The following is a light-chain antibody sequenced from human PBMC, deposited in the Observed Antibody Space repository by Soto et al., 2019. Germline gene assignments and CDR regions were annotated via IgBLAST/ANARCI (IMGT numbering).Light chain of an antibody. CDR3: MQGTHWPWT. Sequence: DVVMTQSPLSLPVTLGQPASISCRSSQSLMHSDGNTYLNWFQQRPGQSPRRLYEVSDRDSGVPDRFSGSGSGTDFTLKISRVEAEDVGVYYCMQGTHWPWTFGQGTEVEIK. J-gene: IGKJ1*01. CDR1: QSLMHSDGNTY. V-gene: IGKV2-30*02. CDR2: EVS.